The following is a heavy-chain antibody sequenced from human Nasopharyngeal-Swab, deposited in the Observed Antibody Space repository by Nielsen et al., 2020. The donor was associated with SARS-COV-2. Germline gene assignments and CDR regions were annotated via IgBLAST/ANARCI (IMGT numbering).Heavy chain of an antibody. J-gene: IGHJ4*02. CDR1: GFTFADYA. CDR3: AKESYGDLFDY. V-gene: IGHV3-9*01. D-gene: IGHD4-17*01. Sequence: GGSLRLSCAASGFTFADYAMHWVRQAPGKGLEWVSGISWNSGSIGYADSVKGRFTIPRDNAKNSLYLQMNSLRAEDTALYYCAKESYGDLFDYWGQGTLVTVSS. CDR2: ISWNSGSI.